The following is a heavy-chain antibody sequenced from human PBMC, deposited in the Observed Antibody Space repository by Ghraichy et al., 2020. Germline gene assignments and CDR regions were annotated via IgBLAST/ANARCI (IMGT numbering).Heavy chain of an antibody. CDR3: AGQLVRGYYYYGMDV. J-gene: IGHJ6*02. Sequence: SVKVSCKASGGTFSSYAISWVRQAPGQGLEWMGGIIPIFGTANYAQKFQGRVTITADKSTSTAYMELSSLRSEDTAVYYCAGQLVRGYYYYGMDVWGQGTTVTDAS. CDR1: GGTFSSYA. CDR2: IIPIFGTA. D-gene: IGHD6-13*01. V-gene: IGHV1-69*06.